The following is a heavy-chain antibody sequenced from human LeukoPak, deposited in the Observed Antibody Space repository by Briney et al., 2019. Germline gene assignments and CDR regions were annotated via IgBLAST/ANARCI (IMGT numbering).Heavy chain of an antibody. CDR3: ARVYTPLVYYMDV. D-gene: IGHD2-8*02. Sequence: ASVKVSCKASGYTFTGYYMHWVRQAPGQGLEWMGWINPNSGGTNYAQNFQGRVTMTRDTSISTAYLELSRLRSDDTAVYYCARVYTPLVYYMDVWGKGTTVTVSS. J-gene: IGHJ6*03. CDR1: GYTFTGYY. CDR2: INPNSGGT. V-gene: IGHV1-2*02.